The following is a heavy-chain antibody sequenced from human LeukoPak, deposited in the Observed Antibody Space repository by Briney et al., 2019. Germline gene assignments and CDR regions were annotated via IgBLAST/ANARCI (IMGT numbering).Heavy chain of an antibody. D-gene: IGHD4-17*01. CDR3: ARLRTTNFDY. Sequence: SETLSLTCTVSGGSISGSTYYWGWIRQPPGKGLEWIGSIYYSGSTYYNPSLKSRVTISVDTSKNQFSLKLSSVTAADTAVYYCARLRTTNFDYWGQGTLVTVSS. CDR2: IYYSGST. J-gene: IGHJ4*02. CDR1: GGSISGSTYY. V-gene: IGHV4-39*01.